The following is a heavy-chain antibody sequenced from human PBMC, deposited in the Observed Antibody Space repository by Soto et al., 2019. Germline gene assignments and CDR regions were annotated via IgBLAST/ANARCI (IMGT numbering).Heavy chain of an antibody. CDR3: ARATYYYDSSGPSGAFDI. CDR2: IYSGGST. Sequence: GGSLRLSCAASGFAVSSNYMSWVRQAPGKGLEWVSVIYSGGSTYYADSVKGRFTISRDNSKNTLYLQMNSLRAEDTAVYYCARATYYYDSSGPSGAFDIWAQGTMVTVSS. D-gene: IGHD3-22*01. V-gene: IGHV3-53*01. CDR1: GFAVSSNY. J-gene: IGHJ3*02.